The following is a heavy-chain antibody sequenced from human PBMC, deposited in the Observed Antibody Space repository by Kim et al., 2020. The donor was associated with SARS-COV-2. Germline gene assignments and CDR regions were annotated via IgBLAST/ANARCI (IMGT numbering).Heavy chain of an antibody. Sequence: GGSLRLSCAASGFTFSSYSMNWVRQAPGKGLEWVSSISSSSSYIYYADSVKGRFTISRDNAKNTLYLQMNSLRAEDTAVYYCAREYGDSEEHWFDPWGQGTLVTVSS. J-gene: IGHJ5*02. CDR3: AREYGDSEEHWFDP. CDR1: GFTFSSYS. V-gene: IGHV3-21*01. CDR2: ISSSSSYI. D-gene: IGHD4-17*01.